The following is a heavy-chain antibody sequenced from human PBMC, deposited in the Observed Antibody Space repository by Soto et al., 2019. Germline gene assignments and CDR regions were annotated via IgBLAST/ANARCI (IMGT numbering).Heavy chain of an antibody. CDR2: ISYDGSNK. CDR1: GFTFSSYA. D-gene: IGHD3-9*01. V-gene: IGHV3-30-3*01. J-gene: IGHJ4*02. CDR3: AKATYHDILTGYRDLDH. Sequence: QVQLVESGGGVVQPGRSLRLSCAASGFTFSSYAMHWVRQAPGKGLEWVAVISYDGSNKYYADSVKGRFTISRDNSKNTLYLQMNSLRAEDTAVYYCAKATYHDILTGYRDLDHWGQGTLVTVSS.